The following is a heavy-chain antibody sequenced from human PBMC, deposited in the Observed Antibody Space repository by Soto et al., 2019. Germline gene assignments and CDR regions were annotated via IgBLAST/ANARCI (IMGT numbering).Heavy chain of an antibody. CDR2: MYSSGAT. CDR1: GGSISSYD. D-gene: IGHD2-15*01. V-gene: IGHV4-59*01. CDR3: ARDRGDFQH. Sequence: PSETLSLTCTVSGGSISSYDWSWIRQAPGKKLEWIGYMYSSGATNYNPSLKSRVTMSGDTSKNQFSLRLSSVTAADTAVYYCARDRGDFQHWGQGTXVTVS. J-gene: IGHJ1*01.